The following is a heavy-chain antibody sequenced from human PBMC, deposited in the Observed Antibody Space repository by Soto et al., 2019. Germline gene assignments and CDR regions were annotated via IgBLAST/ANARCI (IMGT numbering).Heavy chain of an antibody. V-gene: IGHV3-30*03. CDR2: ISYEGNNK. CDR3: AGGYGLTYFDY. D-gene: IGHD1-1*01. J-gene: IGHJ4*02. CDR1: GFTFSSYC. Sequence: GGSLRLSCAASGFTFSSYCMHWGRPAPGKGLEWVAVISYEGNNKYYADSVKGRFTISRDNSKNTLYLQMNSLRAEDTAVYYCAGGYGLTYFDYWGQGTLVTVSS.